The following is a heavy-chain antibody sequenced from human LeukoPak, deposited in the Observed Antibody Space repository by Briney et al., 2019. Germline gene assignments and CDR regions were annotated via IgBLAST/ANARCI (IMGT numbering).Heavy chain of an antibody. J-gene: IGHJ6*02. V-gene: IGHV1-2*02. D-gene: IGHD2-2*01. CDR1: GYTFTGYY. CDR2: INPNSGGT. CDR3: ARGDIVVVPAAGYYYYYGMDV. Sequence: ASVKVSFKASGYTFTGYYMDWVRQAPGQGLEWMGWINPNSGGTNYAQKFQGRVTMTRDTSISTAYMELSRLRSDDTAVYYCARGDIVVVPAAGYYYYYGMDVWGQGTTVTVSS.